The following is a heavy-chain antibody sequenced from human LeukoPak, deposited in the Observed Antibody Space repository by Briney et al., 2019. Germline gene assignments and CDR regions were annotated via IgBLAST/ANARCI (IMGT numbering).Heavy chain of an antibody. D-gene: IGHD3-10*01. Sequence: SQTLSLTCTVSGGSISGGGYYWSWIRQHPGKGLEWIGYIYYSGSTYYNPSLKSRVTISVDTSKNQFSLKLSSVTAADTAVYYCARVAAMVRGVIISWFDPWGQGTLVTVSS. CDR2: IYYSGST. CDR3: ARVAAMVRGVIISWFDP. CDR1: GGSISGGGYY. J-gene: IGHJ5*02. V-gene: IGHV4-31*03.